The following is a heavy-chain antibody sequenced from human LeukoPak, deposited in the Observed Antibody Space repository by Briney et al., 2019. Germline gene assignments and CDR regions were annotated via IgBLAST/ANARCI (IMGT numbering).Heavy chain of an antibody. CDR3: ARGYGSSWDWFDP. CDR2: IYHSGST. CDR1: GGSISSGGYS. Sequence: SETLSLTCAVSGGSISSGGYSWSWIRQPPGKGLEWIGYIYHSGSTYYNPSLKSRVTISVDTSKNQFSLKLSSVTAADTAVYYCARGYGSSWDWFDPWGQGTLVTVSS. V-gene: IGHV4-30-2*01. J-gene: IGHJ5*02. D-gene: IGHD6-13*01.